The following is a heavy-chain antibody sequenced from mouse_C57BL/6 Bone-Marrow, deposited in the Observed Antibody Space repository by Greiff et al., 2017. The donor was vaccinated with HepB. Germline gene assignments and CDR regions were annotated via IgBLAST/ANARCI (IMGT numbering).Heavy chain of an antibody. CDR2: ISSGSSTI. CDR3: ARIVTTVVAPDAMDY. J-gene: IGHJ4*01. Sequence: EVKLMESGGGLVKPGGSLKLSCAASGFTFSDYGMHWVRQAPEKGLEWVAYISSGSSTIYYADTVKGRFTISRDNAKNTLFLQMTSLRSEDTAMYYCARIVTTVVAPDAMDYWGQGTSVTVSS. D-gene: IGHD1-1*01. CDR1: GFTFSDYG. V-gene: IGHV5-17*01.